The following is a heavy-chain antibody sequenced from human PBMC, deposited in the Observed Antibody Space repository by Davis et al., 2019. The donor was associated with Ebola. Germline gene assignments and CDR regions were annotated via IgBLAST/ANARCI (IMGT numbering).Heavy chain of an antibody. CDR1: GYRFTSYY. CDR2: INPITGGT. J-gene: IGHJ3*02. D-gene: IGHD3-22*01. V-gene: IGHV1-46*01. Sequence: ASVTVSFMASGYRFTSYYMHWVRQAPGQGLEWMGIINPITGGTSYAQNFQVRVNMTRDTSTSTVYMELSSLRSEDTAVYYCAREGGRYYDSSGYVFDIWGQGTMVKVSS. CDR3: AREGGRYYDSSGYVFDI.